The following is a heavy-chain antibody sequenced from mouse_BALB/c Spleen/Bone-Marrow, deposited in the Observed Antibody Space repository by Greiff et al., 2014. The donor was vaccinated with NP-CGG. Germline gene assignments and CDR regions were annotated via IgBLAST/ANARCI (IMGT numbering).Heavy chain of an antibody. J-gene: IGHJ1*01. Sequence: QVQLQQPGAELARPGASVKLSCKASGYTFTSYWMQWVKQRPGQGLEWIGAIYPGDGDTRYTQKFKGKATLTADKSSSTAYMQLSSLASEDSAVYHCARYYYGSSYEYFDVWGAGTTVTVSS. CDR3: ARYYYGSSYEYFDV. CDR2: IYPGDGDT. CDR1: GYTFTSYW. V-gene: IGHV1-87*01. D-gene: IGHD1-1*01.